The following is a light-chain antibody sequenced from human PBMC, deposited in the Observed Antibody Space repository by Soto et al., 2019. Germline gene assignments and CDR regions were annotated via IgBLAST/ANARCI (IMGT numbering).Light chain of an antibody. Sequence: EIVLTQSPATLSVSPGERATLPCRASQSVSTNLAWYQQKLGQAPRVLIYGSSSRATGVPARFSGSGSGTDFTLTISRLEPEDFAVYYCQQYGSSRTFGQGTRLEIK. J-gene: IGKJ5*01. CDR3: QQYGSSRT. V-gene: IGKV3-20*01. CDR2: GSS. CDR1: QSVSTN.